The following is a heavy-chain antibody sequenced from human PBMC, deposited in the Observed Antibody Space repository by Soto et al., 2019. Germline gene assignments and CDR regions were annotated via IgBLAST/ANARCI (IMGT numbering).Heavy chain of an antibody. J-gene: IGHJ4*02. CDR2: IYYSGST. D-gene: IGHD5-18*01. Sequence: SETLSLTCTVSGGSISSYYWSWIRQPPGKGLEWIGYIYYSGSTNYNPSLKSRVTISVDTSKNQFSMKMSSVTAADTAVYYCARDNGYSYGYTLDHWGQGTLVTVS. V-gene: IGHV4-59*01. CDR1: GGSISSYY. CDR3: ARDNGYSYGYTLDH.